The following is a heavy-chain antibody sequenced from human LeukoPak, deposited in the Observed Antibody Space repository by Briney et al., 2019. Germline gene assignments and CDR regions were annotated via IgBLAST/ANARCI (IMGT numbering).Heavy chain of an antibody. CDR3: ASGRPSSSWHPGHYYYGMDV. CDR1: GYTFTSYG. CDR2: ISAYNGNT. D-gene: IGHD6-13*01. J-gene: IGHJ6*02. V-gene: IGHV1-18*01. Sequence: ASVKVSCKASGYTFTSYGISWVRQAPGQGLEWRGWISAYNGNTNYAQKLQGRVTMTTDTSTSTAYMELRSLRSDDTAVYYCASGRPSSSWHPGHYYYGMDVWGQGTTVTVSS.